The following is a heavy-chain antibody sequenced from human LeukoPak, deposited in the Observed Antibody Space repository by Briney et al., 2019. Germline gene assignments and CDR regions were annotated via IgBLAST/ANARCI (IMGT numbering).Heavy chain of an antibody. Sequence: PSETPSLTCTVSGGSISSYYWSWIRQPAGKGLEWIGRIYTSGSTNYNPSLKSRVTISVDKSKNQFSLKLSSVTAADTAVYYCARDVAVAGTTNFDYWGQGTLVTVSS. CDR1: GGSISSYY. CDR2: IYTSGST. CDR3: ARDVAVAGTTNFDY. D-gene: IGHD6-19*01. V-gene: IGHV4-4*07. J-gene: IGHJ4*02.